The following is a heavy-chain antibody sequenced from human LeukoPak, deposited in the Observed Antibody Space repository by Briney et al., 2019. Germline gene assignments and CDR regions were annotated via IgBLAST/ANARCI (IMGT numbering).Heavy chain of an antibody. J-gene: IGHJ4*02. Sequence: WGSLTLSCAASGFTFSSYSMSWVRQAPGKGLEWVSAISGSGGSTYYADSVKGRFTISRDNSKNTLYLQMNSLRAEDTAVYYCATQQLVRVYWGQGTLVTVSS. V-gene: IGHV3-23*01. D-gene: IGHD6-13*01. CDR2: ISGSGGST. CDR3: ATQQLVRVY. CDR1: GFTFSSYS.